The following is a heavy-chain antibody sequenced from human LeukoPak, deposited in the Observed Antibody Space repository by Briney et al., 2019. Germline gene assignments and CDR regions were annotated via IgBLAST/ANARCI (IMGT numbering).Heavy chain of an antibody. CDR2: IYSGGST. V-gene: IGHV3-53*01. CDR1: GLTVSSNY. Sequence: PGGSLRLSCAASGLTVSSNYMSWVRQAPGKGLEWVSVIYSGGSTYYADSVKGRFTVSRDNSKNTLYLQMNSLRAEDTAVYYCARHLVSARPEHIDYWGQGTLVTVSS. J-gene: IGHJ4*02. CDR3: ARHLVSARPEHIDY. D-gene: IGHD5/OR15-5a*01.